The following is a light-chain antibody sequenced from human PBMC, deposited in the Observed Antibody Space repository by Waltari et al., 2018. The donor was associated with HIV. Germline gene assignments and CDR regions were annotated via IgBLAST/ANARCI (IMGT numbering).Light chain of an antibody. CDR2: GAS. J-gene: IGKJ1*01. V-gene: IGKV3-20*01. CDR1: QSVSSNY. Sequence: DIVLTQSPGTLSLSPGERATLSCRASQSVSSNYLAWYQQKPGQALRLLIYGASSRASGIPDRFGGSGSGTDFTLTISRLEPEDFAVYYCQQYGSSPSWTFGQGIKVEIK. CDR3: QQYGSSPSWT.